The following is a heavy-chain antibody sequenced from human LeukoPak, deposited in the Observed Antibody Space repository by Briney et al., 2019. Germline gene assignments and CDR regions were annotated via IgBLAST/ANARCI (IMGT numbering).Heavy chain of an antibody. V-gene: IGHV1-69*05. CDR2: IIPIFGTA. D-gene: IGHD5-24*01. Sequence: ASVKVSCKASGGTFSSYAISWVRQAPGQGLEWMGGIIPIFGTANYAQKFQGRVTITTDESTSTAYMELSSLRSEDTAVYYCARGVGMATTNFDYRGQGTLVTVSS. CDR1: GGTFSSYA. J-gene: IGHJ4*02. CDR3: ARGVGMATTNFDY.